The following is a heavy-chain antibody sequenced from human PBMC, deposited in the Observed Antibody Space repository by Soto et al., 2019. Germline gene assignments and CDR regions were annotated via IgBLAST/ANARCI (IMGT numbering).Heavy chain of an antibody. CDR1: GYTFTGYY. J-gene: IGHJ6*02. Sequence: ASVKVSCKASGYTFTGYYIHWVREAPGQGLEWMGWINPQTGGTSYAQKFQGRVTLSRDTSINTAYLELSRLRFDDAAVYFCARAPYCSSTSCHYYYNGMDVWGQGTTVTVSS. CDR3: ARAPYCSSTSCHYYYNGMDV. CDR2: INPQTGGT. D-gene: IGHD2-2*01. V-gene: IGHV1-2*02.